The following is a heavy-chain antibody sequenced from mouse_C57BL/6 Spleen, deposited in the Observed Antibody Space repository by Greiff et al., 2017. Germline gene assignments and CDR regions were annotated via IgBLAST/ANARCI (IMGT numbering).Heavy chain of an antibody. CDR1: GYTFTDYY. Sequence: EVQLQQSGPELVKPGASVKISCKASGYTFTDYYMNWVKQSHGKSLEWIGDINPNNGGTSYNQKFKGKATLTVDKSSSTAYMELRSLTSEDSAVYYCARLNYGYTFAYWGQGTLVTVSA. CDR2: INPNNGGT. V-gene: IGHV1-26*01. CDR3: ARLNYGYTFAY. D-gene: IGHD2-2*01. J-gene: IGHJ3*01.